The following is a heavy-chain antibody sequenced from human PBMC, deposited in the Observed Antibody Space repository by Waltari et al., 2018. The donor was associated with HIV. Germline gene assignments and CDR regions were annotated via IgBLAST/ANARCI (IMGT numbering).Heavy chain of an antibody. D-gene: IGHD2-15*01. CDR2: IYYNGNT. J-gene: IGHJ6*02. Sequence: QVQLQESGPGLVKPSETLSLTCSVSGGSITNHYLSWIRQSPEKGLEWIGYIYYNGNTNYNPALKSRVTMSVETSKNQFSLKLSSVTAADTATYYCARGPIMTPGNFYNGFDVWGRGTTVAVSS. CDR1: GGSITNHY. CDR3: ARGPIMTPGNFYNGFDV. V-gene: IGHV4-59*11.